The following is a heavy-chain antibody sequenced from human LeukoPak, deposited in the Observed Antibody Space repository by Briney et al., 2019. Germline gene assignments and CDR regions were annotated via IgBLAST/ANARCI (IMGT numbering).Heavy chain of an antibody. V-gene: IGHV4-39*07. CDR1: GGSISSSSYY. CDR3: ARPLEYSSSYDFDY. CDR2: IYYSGST. J-gene: IGHJ4*02. D-gene: IGHD6-6*01. Sequence: SETLSLTCTVSGGSISSSSYYWGWIRQPPGKGLEWIGSIYYSGSTYYNPSLKSRVTISVDTSKNQFSLKLSSVTAADTAVYYCARPLEYSSSYDFDYWGQGTLVTVSS.